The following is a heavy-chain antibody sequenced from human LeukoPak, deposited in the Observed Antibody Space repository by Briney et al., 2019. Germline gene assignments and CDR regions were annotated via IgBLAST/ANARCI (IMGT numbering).Heavy chain of an antibody. V-gene: IGHV3-30*18. CDR1: GFTFSSYG. CDR2: ISYDGSNK. D-gene: IGHD5-24*01. CDR3: AKDYGDGYNG. Sequence: GGSLRLSCAASGFTFSSYGMHWVRQAPGKGLEWVAVISYDGSNKYYADSVNGRFTISRDNSKNTLYLQMNSLRAEDTAVYYCAKDYGDGYNGWGQGTLVTVSS. J-gene: IGHJ4*02.